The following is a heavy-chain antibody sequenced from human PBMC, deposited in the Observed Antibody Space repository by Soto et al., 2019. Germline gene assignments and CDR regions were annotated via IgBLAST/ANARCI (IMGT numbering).Heavy chain of an antibody. CDR1: EFTFSIYS. Sequence: EVQLVESGGGLVQPGGSLRLSCAASEFTFSIYSMNWVRQAPGKGLAWVSYISRSRAIMYYADSVKGRFTIARDKAKTSQYLQMNSLRAEDTAVYFWVRGNHSDWYDSGACPYWGQATLVTVSS. V-gene: IGHV3-48*01. CDR3: VRGNHSDWYDSGACPY. J-gene: IGHJ4*02. D-gene: IGHD6-19*01. CDR2: ISRSRAIM.